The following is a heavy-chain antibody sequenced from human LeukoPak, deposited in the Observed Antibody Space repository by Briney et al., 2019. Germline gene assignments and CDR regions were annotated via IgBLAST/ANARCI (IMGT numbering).Heavy chain of an antibody. CDR1: GGSITSYY. D-gene: IGHD5-12*01. V-gene: IGHV4-59*07. J-gene: IGHJ3*02. Sequence: SDTLSLTCTVSGGSITSYYWSWLRQPPGKGLEWIGYIYYSGSINYNPSLKSRVTISLDTSKKQFSLKLSSVTAAETAVYFCARFRPNIRYGAYDLASDAFDIWGQGTMVTVSS. CDR2: IYYSGSI. CDR3: ARFRPNIRYGAYDLASDAFDI.